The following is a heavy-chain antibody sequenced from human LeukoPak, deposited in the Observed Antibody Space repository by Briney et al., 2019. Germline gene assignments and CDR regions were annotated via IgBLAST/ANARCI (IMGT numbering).Heavy chain of an antibody. CDR2: IGGSSTYI. CDR1: GFTFNTYI. CDR3: ARGGNSAWLDPPLPPDY. D-gene: IGHD6-19*01. V-gene: IGHV3-21*01. J-gene: IGHJ4*02. Sequence: GGSLRLSCAASGFTFNTYIMHWVRQAPGKGLEWVSSIGGSSTYIHYADSLRGRFTISRDNAKNSLYLQANSLRAEDTGVYYCARGGNSAWLDPPLPPDYWGQGTLVIVSS.